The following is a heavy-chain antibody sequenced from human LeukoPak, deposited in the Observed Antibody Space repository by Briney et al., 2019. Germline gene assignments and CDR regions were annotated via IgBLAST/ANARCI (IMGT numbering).Heavy chain of an antibody. CDR1: GGSISSYY. Sequence: ASETLSLTCTVSGGSISSYYWSWIRQPPGKGLEWIGYIYYSGTTNYDPSLRSRVNMSLDASKNQFSLRLSSVTAADTAVYYCARGGSYFVYWGQGTLVTVSS. J-gene: IGHJ4*02. CDR3: ARGGSYFVY. CDR2: IYYSGTT. V-gene: IGHV4-59*01. D-gene: IGHD1-26*01.